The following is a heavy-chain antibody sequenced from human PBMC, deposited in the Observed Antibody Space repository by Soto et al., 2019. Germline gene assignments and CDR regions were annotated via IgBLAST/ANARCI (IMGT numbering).Heavy chain of an antibody. CDR1: GFTFSSYS. D-gene: IGHD3-3*01. V-gene: IGHV3-48*02. J-gene: IGHJ4*02. Sequence: EVQLVESGGGLVQPGGSLRLSCAASGFTFSSYSMNWVRQAPGKGLEWGSYISSSGSTIYYADSVRGRFTISRDNAKNSLYLQMNRLRDEDKAVYYCARAGYRSVDYWGQGTLVTVSS. CDR2: ISSSGSTI. CDR3: ARAGYRSVDY.